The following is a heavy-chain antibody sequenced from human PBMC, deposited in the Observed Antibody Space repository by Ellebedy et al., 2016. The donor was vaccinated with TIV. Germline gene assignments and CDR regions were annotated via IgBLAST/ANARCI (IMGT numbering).Heavy chain of an antibody. J-gene: IGHJ3*02. Sequence: GESLKISCTASGFTVSGGWMNWVRQAPGKGLDWVAAINQDGSAKYYVDSVKGRFIISRDNTKNSLHLQMNSLTTEDTAVYYCARDLYFGEGDALDIWGQGTMVTVSS. V-gene: IGHV3-7*01. CDR3: ARDLYFGEGDALDI. CDR2: INQDGSAK. D-gene: IGHD3-10*01. CDR1: GFTVSGGW.